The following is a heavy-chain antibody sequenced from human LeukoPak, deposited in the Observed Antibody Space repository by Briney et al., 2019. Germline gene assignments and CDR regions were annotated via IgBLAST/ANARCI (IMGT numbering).Heavy chain of an antibody. V-gene: IGHV1-69*05. Sequence: ASVKVSCKASGGTFSSYAISWVRQAPGQGLEWMGGIIPIFGTANYAQKFQGRVTITTDESTSTAYMELSSLRSEDTAVYYCARCRGVANTIGYYFDYWGQGTLVTVSS. D-gene: IGHD3-10*01. CDR2: IIPIFGTA. J-gene: IGHJ4*02. CDR3: ARCRGVANTIGYYFDY. CDR1: GGTFSSYA.